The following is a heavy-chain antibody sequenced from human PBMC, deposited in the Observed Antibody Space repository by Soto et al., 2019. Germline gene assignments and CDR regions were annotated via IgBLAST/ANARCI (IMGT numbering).Heavy chain of an antibody. D-gene: IGHD1-26*01. J-gene: IGHJ6*02. CDR2: IIPIFGTA. CDR3: ATKYSGSSSSSGDAVLRAGIYYYYYGMDV. Sequence: SVKVSCKASGGTFSSYAISWVRQAPGQGLEWMGGIIPIFGTANYAQKFQGRVTITADESTSTAYMELSSLRSEDTAVYYCATKYSGSSSSSGDAVLRAGIYYYYYGMDVWGQGTTVTVSS. V-gene: IGHV1-69*13. CDR1: GGTFSSYA.